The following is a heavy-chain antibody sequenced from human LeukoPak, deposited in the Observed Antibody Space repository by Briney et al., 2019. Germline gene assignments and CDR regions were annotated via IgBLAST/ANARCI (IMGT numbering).Heavy chain of an antibody. CDR1: GFTFSTHS. Sequence: GGSLRLSCAASGFTFSTHSMNWVRQAPGKGLEWVSYISSGSSTIYYAGSVKGRFTISRDNAKNSLYLQMNSLRAEDTAVYYCARIRGYSYGYESMGYWGQGTLVTVSS. J-gene: IGHJ4*02. CDR2: ISSGSSTI. D-gene: IGHD5-18*01. V-gene: IGHV3-48*01. CDR3: ARIRGYSYGYESMGY.